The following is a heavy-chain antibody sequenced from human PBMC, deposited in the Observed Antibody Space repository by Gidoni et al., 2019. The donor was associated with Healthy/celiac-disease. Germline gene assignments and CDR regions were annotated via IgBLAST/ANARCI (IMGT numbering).Heavy chain of an antibody. CDR1: GFTFSSYS. Sequence: EVQLVESGGGLVQPGGSLRLSCAASGFTFSSYSMNWVRQAPGKGLEWVSYISSSSSTIYYADSVKGRFTISRDNAKNSLYLQMNSLRAEDTAVYYCASSRDYGSGSYLWFDPWGQGTLVTVSS. D-gene: IGHD3-10*01. J-gene: IGHJ5*02. CDR2: ISSSSSTI. V-gene: IGHV3-48*01. CDR3: ASSRDYGSGSYLWFDP.